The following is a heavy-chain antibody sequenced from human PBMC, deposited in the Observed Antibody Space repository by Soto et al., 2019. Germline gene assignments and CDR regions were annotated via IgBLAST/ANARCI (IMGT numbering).Heavy chain of an antibody. CDR3: ARRGSGWSGYVMDV. CDR2: IYPGDSDT. CDR1: GYTFTHYW. Sequence: GQALKLTCMGSGYTFTHYWIACVRQMPGKGLGWMGIIYPGDSDTSDSPSFQGQITNSADKSISSAYLQWSSLKASDTAMYYCARRGSGWSGYVMDVWGQGTTVTVS. V-gene: IGHV5-51*01. J-gene: IGHJ6*02. D-gene: IGHD6-19*01.